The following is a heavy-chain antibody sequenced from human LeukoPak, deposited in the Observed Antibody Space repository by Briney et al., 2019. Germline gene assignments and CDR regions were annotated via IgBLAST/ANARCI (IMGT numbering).Heavy chain of an antibody. CDR2: MSAYNGNT. J-gene: IGHJ4*02. Sequence: GASVKVSCKASGYSFTSYGFNWVRQAPGQGLEWMGWMSAYNGNTNYAQKLQGRVTMTTDTSTSTAYMELRSLRSDDTAVYYCARGEPSDVTIFGVVTLYYFDYWGQGTLVTVSS. D-gene: IGHD3-3*01. CDR3: ARGEPSDVTIFGVVTLYYFDY. CDR1: GYSFTSYG. V-gene: IGHV1-18*01.